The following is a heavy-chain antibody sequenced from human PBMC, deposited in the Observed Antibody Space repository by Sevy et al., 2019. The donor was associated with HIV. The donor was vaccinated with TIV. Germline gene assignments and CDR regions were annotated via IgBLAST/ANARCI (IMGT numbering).Heavy chain of an antibody. CDR2: IYYSGST. CDR1: GGSVSSGSYY. Sequence: SETLCLTCTVSGGSVSSGSYYWSWIRQPPGKGLEWIGYIYYSGSTNYNPSLKSRVTISVDTSKNQFSLKLSSVTAADTAVYYCARREGLYFGYWGQGTLVTVSS. D-gene: IGHD2-2*02. J-gene: IGHJ4*02. V-gene: IGHV4-61*01. CDR3: ARREGLYFGY.